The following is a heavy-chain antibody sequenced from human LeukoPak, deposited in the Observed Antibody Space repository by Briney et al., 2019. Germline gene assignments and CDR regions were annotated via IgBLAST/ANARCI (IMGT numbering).Heavy chain of an antibody. CDR1: GGSFSGYC. D-gene: IGHD3-10*01. Sequence: SETLSLTCAVYGGSFSGYCWSWIRQPPGKGLEWIGEINHSGSTNYNPSLKSRVTISVDTSKNQFSLKLSSVTAADTAVYYCARKGGYYYGSGSYSRYYYMDVWGKGTTVTVSS. CDR2: INHSGST. J-gene: IGHJ6*03. CDR3: ARKGGYYYGSGSYSRYYYMDV. V-gene: IGHV4-34*01.